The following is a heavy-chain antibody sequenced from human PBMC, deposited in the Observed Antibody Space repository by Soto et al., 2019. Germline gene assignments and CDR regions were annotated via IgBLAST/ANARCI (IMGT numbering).Heavy chain of an antibody. J-gene: IGHJ6*02. V-gene: IGHV1-18*01. D-gene: IGHD3-10*01. CDR2: ISAYNGNT. CDR3: ARDRGVPDYYYYYGMDV. CDR1: GGTFSSYA. Sequence: ASVKVSCKASGGTFSSYAISWVRQAPGQGLEWMGWISAYNGNTNYAQKLQGRVTMTTDTSTSTAYMELRSLRSDDTAVYYCARDRGVPDYYYYYGMDVWGQGTTVTVS.